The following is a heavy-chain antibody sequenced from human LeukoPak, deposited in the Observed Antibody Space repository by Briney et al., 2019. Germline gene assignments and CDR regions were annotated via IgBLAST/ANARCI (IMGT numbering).Heavy chain of an antibody. Sequence: SVKVSCKASGYTFTSYGISWVRQAPGQGLEWMRWISAYNGNTNYAQKLQGRVTMTTDTSTSTAYMELRSLRSDDTAVYYCARGMAGTFYYYYYMDVWGKGTTVTVSS. CDR1: GYTFTSYG. J-gene: IGHJ6*03. CDR3: ARGMAGTFYYYYYMDV. V-gene: IGHV1-18*01. CDR2: ISAYNGNT. D-gene: IGHD6-19*01.